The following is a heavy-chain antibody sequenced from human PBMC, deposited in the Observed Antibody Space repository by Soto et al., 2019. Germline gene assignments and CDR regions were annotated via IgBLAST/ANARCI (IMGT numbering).Heavy chain of an antibody. D-gene: IGHD1-26*01. CDR3: AAGANFDI. CDR1: GFNFNNAW. J-gene: IGHJ3*02. CDR2: IKTTIDGGTT. Sequence: EVQLMESGGGLVKPGGSLRLSCEGSGFNFNNAWLSWVRQVPEKGLEWVGRIKTTIDGGTTEYAAPVKGRFTMSRDDSKTTMFLQMNGLETEDTAVYYCAAGANFDIWGQGTMVTVSS. V-gene: IGHV3-15*01.